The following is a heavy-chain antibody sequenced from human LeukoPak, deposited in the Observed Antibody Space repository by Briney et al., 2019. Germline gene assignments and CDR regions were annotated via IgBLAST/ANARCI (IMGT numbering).Heavy chain of an antibody. CDR2: IYSGGNT. V-gene: IGHV3-53*01. Sequence: PGGSLRLSCAASGFTVSSSYMSWVRQAPGKGLEYVSVIYSGGNTYYADSVKGRFTISRDNSKNTVYLQMNSLRAEGTAVYYCARLIAATGRLYFDYWGQGTLVTVSS. J-gene: IGHJ4*02. D-gene: IGHD6-13*01. CDR1: GFTVSSSY. CDR3: ARLIAATGRLYFDY.